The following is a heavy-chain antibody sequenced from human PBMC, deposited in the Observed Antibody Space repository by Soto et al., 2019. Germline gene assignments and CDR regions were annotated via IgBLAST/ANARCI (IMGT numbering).Heavy chain of an antibody. CDR1: GYTFSNYG. V-gene: IGHV1-18*04. CDR3: AREGGTAMVGGSKY. J-gene: IGHJ4*02. Sequence: GASVKVSCKASGYTFSNYGISWVRQAPGQGLEWMGWISAYNGNTNYAQKLQGRVTMTTDTSTSTAYMELRSLRSDDTAVYYRAREGGTAMVGGSKYWGQGTLVTVSS. D-gene: IGHD5-18*01. CDR2: ISAYNGNT.